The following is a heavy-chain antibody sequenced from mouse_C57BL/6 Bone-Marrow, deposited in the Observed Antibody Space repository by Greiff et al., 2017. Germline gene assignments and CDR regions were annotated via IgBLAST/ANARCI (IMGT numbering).Heavy chain of an antibody. D-gene: IGHD1-1*01. CDR1: GYAFSSSW. Sequence: QVQLQQSGPELVKPGASVKISCKASGYAFSSSWMNWVKQRPGKGLEWIGRIYPGDGDTNYNGKFKGKATLTADKSSSTAYMQLSSLTSEDSAVYVCAKRGRGYAMDYWGQGTSVTVSS. J-gene: IGHJ4*01. V-gene: IGHV1-82*01. CDR3: AKRGRGYAMDY. CDR2: IYPGDGDT.